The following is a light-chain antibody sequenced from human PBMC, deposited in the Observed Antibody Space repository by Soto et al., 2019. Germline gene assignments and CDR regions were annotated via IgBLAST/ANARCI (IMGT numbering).Light chain of an antibody. J-gene: IGKJ5*01. Sequence: EIVLTQSPATLSLSPGERATLSCRASQNVYTYLVWYQQKPGQAPRLLIDDASIRATGVPARFSGSGSGTDFTLTITNLEPDDFALYYCQQRSIWPTFGQGTRMEIK. CDR1: QNVYTY. CDR2: DAS. CDR3: QQRSIWPT. V-gene: IGKV3-11*01.